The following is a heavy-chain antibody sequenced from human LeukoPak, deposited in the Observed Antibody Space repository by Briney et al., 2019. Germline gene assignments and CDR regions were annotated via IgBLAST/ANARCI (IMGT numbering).Heavy chain of an antibody. J-gene: IGHJ4*02. V-gene: IGHV3-74*01. CDR3: VTFYETY. D-gene: IGHD2/OR15-2a*01. Sequence: GGSLRLSCAASGTYWMHWVRQAPGKGLVWVSHINSDGSWTGYADSVKGRFTISKDNAKNAVSLQMNNLRAEDTAVYYCVTFYETYWGRGTLVTVSS. CDR2: INSDGSWT. CDR1: GTYW.